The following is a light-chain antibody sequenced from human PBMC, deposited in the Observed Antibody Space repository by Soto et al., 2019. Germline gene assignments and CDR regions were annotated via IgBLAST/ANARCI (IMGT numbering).Light chain of an antibody. J-gene: IGKJ4*01. CDR3: QQSYSTPVT. CDR1: QSISSY. V-gene: IGKV1-39*01. CDR2: AAS. Sequence: DIQMPQSPSSLSASVGDRVTITCRASQSISSYLNWYQHKPGKAPKLLIYAASSLQSGVPSRFSGSGSGTDFTLTISSLQPEDFATYYCQQSYSTPVTFGGGTKVEIK.